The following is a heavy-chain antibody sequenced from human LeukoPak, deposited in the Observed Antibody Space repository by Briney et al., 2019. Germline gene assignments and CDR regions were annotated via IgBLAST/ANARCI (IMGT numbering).Heavy chain of an antibody. Sequence: TGGSLRLSCAASGFTFSSYSMNWVRQAPGKGLEWVSSISSSSSYIYYADSVKGRFTISRDNAKNSLYLQMNSLRAEDTAVYYCARASPLAYSTGFASWGQGPLVTASS. CDR2: ISSSSSYI. CDR3: ARASPLAYSTGFAS. D-gene: IGHD2-8*02. V-gene: IGHV3-21*01. CDR1: GFTFSSYS. J-gene: IGHJ4*02.